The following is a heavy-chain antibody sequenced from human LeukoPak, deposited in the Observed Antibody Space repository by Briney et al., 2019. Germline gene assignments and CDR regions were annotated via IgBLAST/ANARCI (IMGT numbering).Heavy chain of an antibody. D-gene: IGHD6-19*01. CDR3: ARDSSSGWQGGYYYMDV. Sequence: PGGSLRLSCAASGFSFKDFAMHWVRQGPGKGLEWVAGISSSSSYIYYADSVKGRFTISRDNAKNSLYLQMNSLRAEDTAVYYCARDSSSGWQGGYYYMDVWGKGTTVTVSS. CDR2: ISSSSSYI. J-gene: IGHJ6*03. V-gene: IGHV3-21*01. CDR1: GFSFKDFA.